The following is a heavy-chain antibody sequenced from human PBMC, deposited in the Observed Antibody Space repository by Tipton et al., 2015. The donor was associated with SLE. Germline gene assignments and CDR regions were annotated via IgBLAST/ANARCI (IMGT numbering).Heavy chain of an antibody. Sequence: TLSLTCTFSGGSISNHYWSWIRQPPGRGLEWLGYIYYSGNTNYNPSLKSRITMSVDTSKNQSSLNLRSLTAADTAVYYCARTPGIADAENDAFDIWGQGTMVTVSS. V-gene: IGHV4-59*11. J-gene: IGHJ3*02. D-gene: IGHD6-13*01. CDR1: GGSISNHY. CDR2: IYYSGNT. CDR3: ARTPGIADAENDAFDI.